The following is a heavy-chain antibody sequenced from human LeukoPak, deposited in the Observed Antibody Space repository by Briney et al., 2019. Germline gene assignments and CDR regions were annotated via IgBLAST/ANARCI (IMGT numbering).Heavy chain of an antibody. CDR2: INRAGSST. Sequence: PGGSLRLSCAASGFTFSSYWTHWVRQAPGKGLVWVSRINRAGSSTSYAASVKGRFTISRDNAKNTLYLQMNSLRAEDTAVYYCARGGRGIVGATAWFDPWGQGTLVTVSS. V-gene: IGHV3-74*01. CDR1: GFTFSSYW. J-gene: IGHJ5*02. CDR3: ARGGRGIVGATAWFDP. D-gene: IGHD1-26*01.